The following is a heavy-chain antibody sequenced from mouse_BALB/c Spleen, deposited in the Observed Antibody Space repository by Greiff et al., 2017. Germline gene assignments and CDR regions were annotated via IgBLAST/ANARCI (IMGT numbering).Heavy chain of an antibody. J-gene: IGHJ4*01. CDR1: GFTFSSYA. V-gene: IGHV5-6-5*01. D-gene: IGHD1-1*01. CDR2: ISSGGST. CDR3: ARGYYGRGMDY. Sequence: EVQRVESGGGLVKPGGSLKLSCAASGFTFSSYAMSWVRQTPEKRLEWVASISSGGSTYYPDSVKGRFTISRDNARNILYLQMSSLRSEDTAMYYCARGYYGRGMDYWGQGTSVTVSS.